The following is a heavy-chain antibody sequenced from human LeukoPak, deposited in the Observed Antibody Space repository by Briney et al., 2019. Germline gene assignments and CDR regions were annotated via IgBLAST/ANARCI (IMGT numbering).Heavy chain of an antibody. D-gene: IGHD3-22*01. CDR1: GGSFSGYY. J-gene: IGHJ6*02. CDR2: INHSGST. CDR3: ARHVVITSMDV. V-gene: IGHV4-34*01. Sequence: SETLSLTCAVYGGSFSGYYWSWLRQPPGKGLEWIGEINHSGSTNYNPSLKSRVTISVDTSKNQFSLKLSSVTAADTAVYYCARHVVITSMDVWGQGTTVTVSS.